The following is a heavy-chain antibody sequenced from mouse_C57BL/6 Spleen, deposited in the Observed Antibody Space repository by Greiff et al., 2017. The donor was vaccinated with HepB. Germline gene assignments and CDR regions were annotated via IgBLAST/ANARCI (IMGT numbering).Heavy chain of an antibody. CDR2: IDPENGDT. CDR3: THYYGSY. Sequence: EVQLQQSGAELVRPGASVKLSCTASGFNIKDDYMHWVKQRPEQGLEWIGWIDPENGDTEYASKFQGKATITEDTSSNTSYLQLSSRTSEDTAVYYCTHYYGSYWGQGTTLTVSS. D-gene: IGHD1-1*01. J-gene: IGHJ2*01. CDR1: GFNIKDDY. V-gene: IGHV14-4*01.